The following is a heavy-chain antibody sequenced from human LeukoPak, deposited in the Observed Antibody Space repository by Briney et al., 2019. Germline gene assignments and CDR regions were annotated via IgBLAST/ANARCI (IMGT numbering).Heavy chain of an antibody. D-gene: IGHD2-8*02. Sequence: GGSLRLSCAASGFTFTRNAIHCVRQGPGKGLEWVSYIAHHGHNKYADSVKGRFTISRDNSKITLYLQMNRLRADDTAVYYCAKDGSWSCTDWGQGPLVTVSS. V-gene: IGHV3-30*02. CDR2: IAHHGHNK. CDR3: AKDGSWSCTD. CDR1: GFTFTRNA. J-gene: IGHJ4*02.